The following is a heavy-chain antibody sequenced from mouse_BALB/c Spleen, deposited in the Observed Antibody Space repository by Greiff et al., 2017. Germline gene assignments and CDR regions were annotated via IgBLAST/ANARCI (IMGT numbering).Heavy chain of an antibody. J-gene: IGHJ4*01. V-gene: IGHV1S29*02. D-gene: IGHD1-1*01. CDR1: GYTFTDYN. CDR2: IYPYNGGT. CDR3: ARNYYGSEYYYAMDY. Sequence: SGPELVKPGASVKISCKASGYTFTDYNMHWVKQSHGKSLEWIGYIYPYNGGTGYNQKFKSKATLTVDNSSSTAYMELRSLTSEDSAVYYCARNYYGSEYYYAMDYWGQGTSVTVSS.